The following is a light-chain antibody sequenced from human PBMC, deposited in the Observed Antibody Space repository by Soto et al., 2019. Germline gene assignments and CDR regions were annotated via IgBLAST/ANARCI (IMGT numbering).Light chain of an antibody. Sequence: EIVMTQSPAALSVSPGERATLSCRASQRVSSNLAWYQQKPGQAPRLLIYGASTRATAIPVRFSGSGSGTEFTLTISSLQAEDFATYYCRQYNNWPSFTFGPGTKVHIK. V-gene: IGKV3-15*01. CDR2: GAS. J-gene: IGKJ3*01. CDR1: QRVSSN. CDR3: RQYNNWPSFT.